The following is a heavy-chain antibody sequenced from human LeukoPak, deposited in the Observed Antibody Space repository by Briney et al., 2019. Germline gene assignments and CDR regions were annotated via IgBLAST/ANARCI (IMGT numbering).Heavy chain of an antibody. Sequence: KPGESLKISCKGSGYSLTTYWIGWVRQMPGKGPEWMGIIYPGDSDVRYNPSFQGQVTISADKSIITAYLQWSSLKASDTAMYYCVTHYDSAIHPHAFDVWGRGTMVTVSS. CDR2: IYPGDSDV. D-gene: IGHD3-16*01. J-gene: IGHJ3*01. CDR3: VTHYDSAIHPHAFDV. CDR1: GYSLTTYW. V-gene: IGHV5-51*01.